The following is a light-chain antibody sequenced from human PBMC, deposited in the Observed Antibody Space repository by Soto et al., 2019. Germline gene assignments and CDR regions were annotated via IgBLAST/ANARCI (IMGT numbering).Light chain of an antibody. CDR3: SSYTSSSQVV. CDR2: DVS. Sequence: QSALTQPASVSGSPGQSITISCTGARSDVGGQKYVSWYQHHPGKAPKLMIHDVSHRPSGVSNRFSGSTSGNTASLTISGLQAEDEADYYCSSYTSSSQVVFGGGTKVTVL. V-gene: IGLV2-14*03. J-gene: IGLJ3*02. CDR1: RSDVGGQKY.